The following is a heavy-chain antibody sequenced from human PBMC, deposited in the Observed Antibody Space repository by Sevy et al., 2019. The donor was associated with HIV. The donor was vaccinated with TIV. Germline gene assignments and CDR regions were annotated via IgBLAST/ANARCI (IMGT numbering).Heavy chain of an antibody. J-gene: IGHJ1*01. CDR3: ALERLSSDVAEYFQN. D-gene: IGHD1-1*01. CDR1: GFTFSSYS. V-gene: IGHV3-30*04. Sequence: GGSLRLSCATSGFTFSSYSMHWVRQAPGKGLEWVATISYDGRNKHYADSVKGRLTISRDNFKNSLCLQMNSLRAEDTAMYYCALERLSSDVAEYFQNWGQGTLVTVSS. CDR2: ISYDGRNK.